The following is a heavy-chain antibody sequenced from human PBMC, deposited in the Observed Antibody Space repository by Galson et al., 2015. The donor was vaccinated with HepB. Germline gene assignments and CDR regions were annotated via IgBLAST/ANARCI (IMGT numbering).Heavy chain of an antibody. CDR1: GFTFSSYA. Sequence: SLRLSCAASGFTFSSYAMSWVRQAPGKGLEWVSAISGSGGSTYYADSVKGRFTISRDNSKNTLYLQMNSLRAEDTAVYYCAKGKTYSSGGSRPPPYFDYWGQGTLVTVSS. CDR3: AKGKTYSSGGSRPPPYFDY. CDR2: ISGSGGST. D-gene: IGHD6-19*01. J-gene: IGHJ4*02. V-gene: IGHV3-23*01.